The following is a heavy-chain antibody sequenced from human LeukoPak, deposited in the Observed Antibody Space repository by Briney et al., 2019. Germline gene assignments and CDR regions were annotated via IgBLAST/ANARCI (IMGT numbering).Heavy chain of an antibody. CDR2: ISSDGTEN. J-gene: IGHJ4*02. CDR1: RFTFSSYA. D-gene: IGHD6-19*01. V-gene: IGHV3-30*14. CDR3: ARDISSGWYYFDY. Sequence: GSLRLSCAASRFTFSSYAMHWVRHAPGKGLEWVAVISSDGTENFYADSVKGRFTISRDNSKNTLYLQMNSLRAEDTAVYYCARDISSGWYYFDYWGQGTLVTVSS.